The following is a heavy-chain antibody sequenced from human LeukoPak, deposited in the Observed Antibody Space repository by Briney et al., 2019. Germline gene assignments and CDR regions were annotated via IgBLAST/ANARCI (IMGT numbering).Heavy chain of an antibody. V-gene: IGHV1-2*02. D-gene: IGHD3-10*01. CDR2: INPNSGGT. J-gene: IGHJ4*02. CDR1: GYTFTSYG. Sequence: ASVKVSCKASGYTFTSYGISWVRQAPGQGLEWMGWINPNSGGTNYAQKFQGRVTMTRDTSISTAYMELSRLRSDDTAVYYCARDLGVRGVIQIQVFLDWGQGTLVTVSS. CDR3: ARDLGVRGVIQIQVFLD.